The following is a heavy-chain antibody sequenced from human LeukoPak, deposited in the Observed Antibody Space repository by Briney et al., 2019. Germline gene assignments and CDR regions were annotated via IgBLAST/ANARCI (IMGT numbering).Heavy chain of an antibody. J-gene: IGHJ4*02. CDR3: ARDSYYVFWSGYYSPPYFDY. CDR1: GFTFSDYY. Sequence: GGSLRLSCAASGFTFSDYYMSWIRQAPGKGLEWVSYISSSGSTIYYADSVKGRFTISRDNAKNSLYLQMNSLRAEDTAVYYCARDSYYVFWSGYYSPPYFDYWGQGTLVTVSS. V-gene: IGHV3-11*01. CDR2: ISSSGSTI. D-gene: IGHD3-3*01.